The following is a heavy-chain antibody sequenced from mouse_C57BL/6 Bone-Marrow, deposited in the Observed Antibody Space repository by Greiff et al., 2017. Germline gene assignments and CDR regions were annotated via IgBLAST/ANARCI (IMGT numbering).Heavy chain of an antibody. D-gene: IGHD2-4*01. Sequence: EVKLQESGPGMVKPSQSLSLTCTVTGYSITSGYDWHWIRHFPGNKLEWMGYISYSGSTNYNPSLKSRISITHDTSKNHFFLKLNSVTTEDTATYYCARDRGGYDYSLFAYWGQGTLVTVSA. V-gene: IGHV3-1*01. CDR2: ISYSGST. CDR3: ARDRGGYDYSLFAY. J-gene: IGHJ3*01. CDR1: GYSITSGYD.